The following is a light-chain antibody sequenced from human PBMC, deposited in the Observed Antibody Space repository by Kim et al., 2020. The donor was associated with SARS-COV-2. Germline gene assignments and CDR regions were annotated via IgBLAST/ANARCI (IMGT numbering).Light chain of an antibody. CDR3: QTWGTGIRV. Sequence: ASVKLTCTLSSGHSSYAIEWHQQQPEKGPRYLMKLNSDGSHSKGDVIPDRFSGSSSGAERYLTISSLQSEDEADYYCQTWGTGIRVFGGGTQLTVL. V-gene: IGLV4-69*01. CDR1: SGHSSYA. J-gene: IGLJ2*01. CDR2: LNSDGSH.